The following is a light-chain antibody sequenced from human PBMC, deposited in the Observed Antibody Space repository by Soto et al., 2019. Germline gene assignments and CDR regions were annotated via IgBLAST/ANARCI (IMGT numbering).Light chain of an antibody. CDR3: QQYNSYSPLT. Sequence: DIQMTQSPSTLSVSVGDRFTITCRASQSISSWLAWYQQKPGKAPKLLIYDASSLESGVPSRFSGSGSGTEFTLTISSLQPDDFATYYCQQYNSYSPLTFGGGTKVDIK. CDR2: DAS. V-gene: IGKV1-5*01. CDR1: QSISSW. J-gene: IGKJ4*01.